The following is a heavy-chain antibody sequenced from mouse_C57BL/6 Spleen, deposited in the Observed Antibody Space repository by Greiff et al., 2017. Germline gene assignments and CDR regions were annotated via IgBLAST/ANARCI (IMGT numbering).Heavy chain of an antibody. V-gene: IGHV14-3*01. Sequence: VHVKQSVAELVRPGASVKLSCTASGFNIKNTYMHWVKQRPEQGLEWIGRIDPANGNTKYAPKFQGKATITADTSSNTAYLQLSSLTSEDTAIYYCARSGPFITTVVAPFDYWGQGTTLTVSS. CDR1: GFNIKNTY. CDR3: ARSGPFITTVVAPFDY. CDR2: IDPANGNT. J-gene: IGHJ2*01. D-gene: IGHD1-1*01.